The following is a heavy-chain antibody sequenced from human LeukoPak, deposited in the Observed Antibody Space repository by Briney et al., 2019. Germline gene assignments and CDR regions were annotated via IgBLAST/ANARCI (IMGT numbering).Heavy chain of an antibody. CDR3: ARGPSSGWYLFDY. CDR2: IYYSGST. CDR1: GGSISSYY. V-gene: IGHV4-59*01. J-gene: IGHJ4*02. Sequence: PSETLSLTCTVSGGSISSYYWSWIRQPPGKGLEWIGYIYYSGSTNYNPSLKSRVTISVDMSKNQFSLKLSSVTAADTAVYYCARGPSSGWYLFDYWGQGTLVTVSS. D-gene: IGHD6-19*01.